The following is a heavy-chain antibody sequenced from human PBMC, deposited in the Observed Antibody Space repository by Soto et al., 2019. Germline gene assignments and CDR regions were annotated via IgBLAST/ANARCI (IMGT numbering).Heavy chain of an antibody. J-gene: IGHJ6*03. CDR1: GFTFSSYS. Sequence: EVQLVESGGGLVKPGGSLRLSCAASGFTFSSYSMNWVRQAPGKGLEWVSSISSSSSYIYYADSVKGRFTISRDNAKNSLDRQMNSRRAEDTAVYYCARLLGYCSGGSCYYRYYYYYMDVWGKGTTVTVSS. V-gene: IGHV3-21*01. CDR2: ISSSSSYI. D-gene: IGHD2-15*01. CDR3: ARLLGYCSGGSCYYRYYYYYMDV.